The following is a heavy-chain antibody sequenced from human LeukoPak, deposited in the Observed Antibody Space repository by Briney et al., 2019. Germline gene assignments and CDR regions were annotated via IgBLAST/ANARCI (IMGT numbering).Heavy chain of an antibody. J-gene: IGHJ6*02. CDR2: ISSGTSSI. CDR3: ARDGEPRYWGSGYDYGMDV. D-gene: IGHD7-27*01. CDR1: GFTFSSYG. Sequence: GGSLRLSCAASGFTFSSYGMNWVRQAPGKGLEWVSYISSGTSSIFYADSVKGRFTISRDNSKNTLSLQMNSLRVDDTAVYYCARDGEPRYWGSGYDYGMDVWGQGTTVSVSS. V-gene: IGHV3-48*04.